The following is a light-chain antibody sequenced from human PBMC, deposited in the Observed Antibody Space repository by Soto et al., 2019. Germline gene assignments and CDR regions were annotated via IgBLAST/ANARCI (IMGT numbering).Light chain of an antibody. V-gene: IGKV1-9*01. J-gene: IGKJ1*01. CDR1: QGISSY. Sequence: IQLTQSPSSLSASVGDRVTITCRASQGISSYLAWYQQKPGKAPKLLIYAASTLQSGVPSRFSGSGSGTDFTLTIRSLQPEDFATYYCQQLNSYPPWTFGQGTKVDIK. CDR2: AAS. CDR3: QQLNSYPPWT.